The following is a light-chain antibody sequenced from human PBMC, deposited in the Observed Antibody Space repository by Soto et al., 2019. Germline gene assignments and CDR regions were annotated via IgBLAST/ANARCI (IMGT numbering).Light chain of an antibody. CDR2: EIN. V-gene: IGLV2-14*01. J-gene: IGLJ2*01. Sequence: QSVLTQPASVSGSPGQSITISCTGTSSDIGTYNFVSWYQQHPGKAPKLLIHEINNRPSGVSIRFYGSKSGNTASLTISGLQAEDEADYYCSSDTTTSTLIFGGGTKLTVL. CDR3: SSDTTTSTLI. CDR1: SSDIGTYNF.